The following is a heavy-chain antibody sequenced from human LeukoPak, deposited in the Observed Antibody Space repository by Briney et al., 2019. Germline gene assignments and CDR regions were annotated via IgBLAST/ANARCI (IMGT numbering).Heavy chain of an antibody. CDR2: INLSSGAT. V-gene: IGHV1-2*02. Sequence: ASVKVSCKTSGYTFTGYYMHWMRQAPGQGLEWMGWINLSSGATKYAPKFQGRVTMTRDTSITTAYMELSRLRSDDTAVYYCASWAGGNEPVASFDYWGQGTLVTVSS. CDR3: ASWAGGNEPVASFDY. CDR1: GYTFTGYY. J-gene: IGHJ4*02. D-gene: IGHD1-14*01.